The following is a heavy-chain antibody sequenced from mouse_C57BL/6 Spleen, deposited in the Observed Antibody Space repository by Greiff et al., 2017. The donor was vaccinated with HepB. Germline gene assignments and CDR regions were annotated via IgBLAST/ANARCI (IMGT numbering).Heavy chain of an antibody. V-gene: IGHV1-50*01. CDR3: ARRDYDDYAMDY. J-gene: IGHJ4*01. CDR1: GYTFTSYW. D-gene: IGHD2-4*01. CDR2: IDPSDSYT. Sequence: QVQLQQPGAELVKPGASVKLSCKASGYTFTSYWMQWVKQRPGQGLEWIGEIDPSDSYTNYNQKFKGKATLTVDTSSSTAYMQLSSLTSEDSAVYYCARRDYDDYAMDYWGQGTSVTVAS.